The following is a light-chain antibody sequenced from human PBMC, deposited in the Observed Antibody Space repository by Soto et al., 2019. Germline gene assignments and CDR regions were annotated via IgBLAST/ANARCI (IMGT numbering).Light chain of an antibody. J-gene: IGKJ4*01. CDR3: QHSYSTPLT. CDR2: AAS. V-gene: IGKV1-39*01. Sequence: DIQMTQSPSSLSASVGDRVTITCRESPSIDSYLTWYQQKPGKAPKLLIYAASSLQSGVPSRFSGSGSGTDFTLTIIGLQPEDFATYYCQHSYSTPLTFGGGTRVEIK. CDR1: PSIDSY.